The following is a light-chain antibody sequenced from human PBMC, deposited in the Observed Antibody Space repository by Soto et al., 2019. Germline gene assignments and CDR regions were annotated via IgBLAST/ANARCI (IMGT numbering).Light chain of an antibody. Sequence: QSVLTKPPSVSGAPGQRITISCTGSSSNIGAGYDVHWYQQLPGTAPKLLISDNTDRPSGVPDRFSGSKSGTSASLAITGLLAEDEADYYCQSYDSSLSGSVVFGGGTKLTVL. CDR2: DNT. CDR1: SSNIGAGYD. CDR3: QSYDSSLSGSVV. J-gene: IGLJ2*01. V-gene: IGLV1-40*01.